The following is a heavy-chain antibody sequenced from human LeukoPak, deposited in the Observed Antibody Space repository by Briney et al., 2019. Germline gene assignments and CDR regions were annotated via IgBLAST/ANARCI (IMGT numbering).Heavy chain of an antibody. J-gene: IGHJ4*02. CDR1: GYTFTCYY. CDR3: ARPRIESGGYYYGH. V-gene: IGHV1-2*02. CDR2: VNPTNGAT. D-gene: IGHD3-22*01. Sequence: ASVKVSCKASGYTFTCYYIHWVRQAPGQGLEWMGWVNPTNGATNYAQKFQGRVTMTTDTSTNTDYMELSWLTSDDTAVYYCARPRIESGGYYYGHWGQGTLVTVSS.